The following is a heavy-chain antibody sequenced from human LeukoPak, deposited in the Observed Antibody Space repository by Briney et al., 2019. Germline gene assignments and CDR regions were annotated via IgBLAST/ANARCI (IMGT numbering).Heavy chain of an antibody. D-gene: IGHD6-13*01. V-gene: IGHV3-66*01. Sequence: GGSLRLSCTASGFTVSSNYMSWVRQAPGKGLEWVSVIYSGGSTYYADSVKGRFTISRDNSKNTLCLQMNSLRAEDTAVYYCARDQGIAAAGPYYYYYGMDVWGQGTTVTVSS. CDR1: GFTVSSNY. J-gene: IGHJ6*02. CDR3: ARDQGIAAAGPYYYYYGMDV. CDR2: IYSGGST.